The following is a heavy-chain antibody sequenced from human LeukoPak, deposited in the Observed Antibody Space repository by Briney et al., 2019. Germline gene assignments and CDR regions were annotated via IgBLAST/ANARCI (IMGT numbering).Heavy chain of an antibody. Sequence: YYADSVRGRFTISRDNAKNSAYLQMNSLRAEDTAVYYCARDRVPRRVGMDVWGQGTTVTVSS. V-gene: IGHV3-21*01. D-gene: IGHD1-1*01. CDR3: ARDRVPRRVGMDV. J-gene: IGHJ6*02.